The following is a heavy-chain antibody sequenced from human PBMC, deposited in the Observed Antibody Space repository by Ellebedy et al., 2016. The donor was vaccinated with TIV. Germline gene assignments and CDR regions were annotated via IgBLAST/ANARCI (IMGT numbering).Heavy chain of an antibody. Sequence: GESLKISCAASGSTFRNFAMTWVRQSPGKGLAWVSYISSSGVSSDYADSVRGGVTISRDNSKSTLYLQMDSLRADDSAEYYCAKLDSSGYYYGRLNYWGQGTLVTVSS. J-gene: IGHJ4*02. V-gene: IGHV3-23*01. CDR3: AKLDSSGYYYGRLNY. D-gene: IGHD3-22*01. CDR1: GSTFRNFA. CDR2: ISSSGVSS.